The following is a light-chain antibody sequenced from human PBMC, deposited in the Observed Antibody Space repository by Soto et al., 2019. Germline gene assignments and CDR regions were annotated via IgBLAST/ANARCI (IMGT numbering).Light chain of an antibody. J-gene: IGKJ4*01. CDR3: QQYDNYPLT. CDR1: QSINNW. CDR2: DAS. V-gene: IGKV1-5*01. Sequence: DIQMTQSPSTLSASVGDRVTITCRASQSINNWLAWYQQKPGKAPKFLIYDASNLESGVPSRFSSSASGTEFTLTISSLQPDDFATYYCQQYDNYPLTFGGGTKVDI.